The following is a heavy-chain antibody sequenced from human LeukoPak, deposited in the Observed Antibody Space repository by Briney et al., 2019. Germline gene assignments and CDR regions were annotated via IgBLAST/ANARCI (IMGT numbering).Heavy chain of an antibody. V-gene: IGHV1-2*02. CDR2: INPKTGGT. J-gene: IGHJ4*02. CDR1: GYTFTGYF. Sequence: GASVKVSCKASGYTFTGYFIHWVRQAPGQGLEWMGWINPKTGGTNYAQKFQGRVTMTRDTSISTAYMELSRLRSDDTAVYYCARSPVLEFFDWFGYFDYWGQGTLVTVSS. D-gene: IGHD3/OR15-3a*01. CDR3: ARSPVLEFFDWFGYFDY.